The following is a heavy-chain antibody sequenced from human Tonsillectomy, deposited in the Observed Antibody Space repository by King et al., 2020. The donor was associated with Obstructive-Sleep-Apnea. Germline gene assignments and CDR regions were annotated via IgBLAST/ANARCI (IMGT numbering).Heavy chain of an antibody. CDR1: GYTFTSSY. V-gene: IGHV1-46*01. CDR3: ARNFACDY. CDR2: INPSGGTT. J-gene: IGHJ4*02. Sequence: QLVQSGAEVKKPGASVKVSCKASGYTFTSSYMHWVRQAPGQGLEGMGIINPSGGTTSYAQRFQGRLTMTWDTSTGTVYMGLSSLRSEDTAVYYCARNFACDYWGQGTLVTVSS.